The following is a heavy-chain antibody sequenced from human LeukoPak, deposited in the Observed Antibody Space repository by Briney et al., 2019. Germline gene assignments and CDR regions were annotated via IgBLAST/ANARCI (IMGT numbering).Heavy chain of an antibody. V-gene: IGHV1-3*01. D-gene: IGHD6-19*01. CDR2: INAGNGNT. J-gene: IGHJ6*02. Sequence: GASVKVSCKASGYTFTSYYMHWVRQAPGQRLEWMGWINAGNGNTKYSQKFQGRVTITRDTSASTAYMELSSLRSEDTAVYYCAREDSSGSKYYYYGMDVWGQGTTVTVSS. CDR1: GYTFTSYY. CDR3: AREDSSGSKYYYYGMDV.